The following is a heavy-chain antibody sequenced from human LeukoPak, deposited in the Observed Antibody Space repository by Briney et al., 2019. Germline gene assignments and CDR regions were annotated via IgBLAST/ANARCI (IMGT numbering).Heavy chain of an antibody. CDR2: IKQDGSEK. Sequence: PGGSLRLSWAASGFTFSSYWMSRVRQAPGKGLEWVVNIKQDGSEKYYVDSVKGRFTISRDNAKNSLYLQMNSLRAEDTAVYYCARGREYYYDSSGYYWFDPWGQGTLVTVSS. V-gene: IGHV3-7*01. J-gene: IGHJ5*02. CDR1: GFTFSSYW. D-gene: IGHD3-22*01. CDR3: ARGREYYYDSSGYYWFDP.